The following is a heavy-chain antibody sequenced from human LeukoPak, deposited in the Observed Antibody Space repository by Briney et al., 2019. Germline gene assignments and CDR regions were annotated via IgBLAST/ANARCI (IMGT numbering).Heavy chain of an antibody. CDR2: ISGSGRNT. CDR3: AKDEGVVLSTSFDFGH. D-gene: IGHD3-10*01. J-gene: IGHJ4*02. Sequence: GGSLRLSCVVSGFAFSTYAMSWVRQAPGKGLEWVAFISGSGRNTYYADSVKGRFTISRDNFRNTLSLQMNSLRPDDTAIYYCAKDEGVVLSTSFDFGHWGQGTLVAVSS. CDR1: GFAFSTYA. V-gene: IGHV3-23*01.